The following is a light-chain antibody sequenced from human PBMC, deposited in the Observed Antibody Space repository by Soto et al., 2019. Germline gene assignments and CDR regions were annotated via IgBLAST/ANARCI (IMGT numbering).Light chain of an antibody. J-gene: IGKJ3*01. CDR3: QQYYSTPFT. V-gene: IGKV4-1*01. CDR1: QSVSYSSNNKNY. Sequence: IVMTQSPDSLAVCLGERATINCKSSQSVSYSSNNKNYLAWYQQKPGQPPKLLIYWASTRESGVPDRFSGSGSGTDCTLTISSRQAEDVAVYYCQQYYSTPFTFGPGTKVDIK. CDR2: WAS.